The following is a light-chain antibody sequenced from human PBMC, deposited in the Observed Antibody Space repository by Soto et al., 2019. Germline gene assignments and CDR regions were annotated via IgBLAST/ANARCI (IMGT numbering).Light chain of an antibody. Sequence: IRMTQSPSSFSASTGDRVTITCRASQAISSYLAWYQLKPGKAPNLLIYAASTLQSGVPSRFSGSGSGTDFTLTISCLQSEDFATYYCQQYYNYPWAFGQGTKVEIK. CDR1: QAISSY. CDR3: QQYYNYPWA. CDR2: AAS. J-gene: IGKJ1*01. V-gene: IGKV1-8*01.